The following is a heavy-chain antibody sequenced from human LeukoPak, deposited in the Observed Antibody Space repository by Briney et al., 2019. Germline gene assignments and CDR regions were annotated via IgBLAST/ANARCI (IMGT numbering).Heavy chain of an antibody. V-gene: IGHV3-30-3*01. Sequence: GGSLRLSCAASGFTFSSYAMHWVRQAPGKGLEWVAIISYDGNNKYYADSVKGRFTISRDNSKNTLYLQMNSLRPEDTAVYYCASESSSGWLFFDYWGQGTLVTVSS. CDR3: ASESSSGWLFFDY. D-gene: IGHD6-19*01. CDR2: ISYDGNNK. J-gene: IGHJ4*02. CDR1: GFTFSSYA.